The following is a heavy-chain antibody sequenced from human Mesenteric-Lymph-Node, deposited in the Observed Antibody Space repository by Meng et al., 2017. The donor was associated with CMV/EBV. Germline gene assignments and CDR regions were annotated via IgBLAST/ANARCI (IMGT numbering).Heavy chain of an antibody. D-gene: IGHD2-2*01. CDR3: VRLYCSTTSCYEDY. CDR2: IYSGGTT. CDR1: GFTVSSDH. J-gene: IGHJ4*02. Sequence: GESLKISCEGSGFTVSSDHMSWVRQALGKGLEWVSVIYSGGTTYYGDSVKGRFTISRDNSKNTLYLQMNSLRPEDTAVHYCVRLYCSTTSCYEDYWGQGTLVTVSS. V-gene: IGHV3-66*02.